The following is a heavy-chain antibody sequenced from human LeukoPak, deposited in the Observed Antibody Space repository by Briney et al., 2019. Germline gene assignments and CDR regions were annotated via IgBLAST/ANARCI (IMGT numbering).Heavy chain of an antibody. CDR2: INPNTGDA. J-gene: IGHJ4*02. CDR3: ARTDYYDSSGPHLGY. Sequence: ASVKVSCKASGYSFTGYYMHWVRQTPGQGLEWMGWINPNTGDANYAQKFQGRVTMTRDTSISTAYKELSRLRSDDTAVYYCARTDYYDSSGPHLGYWGQGTLVTVSS. D-gene: IGHD3-22*01. V-gene: IGHV1-2*02. CDR1: GYSFTGYY.